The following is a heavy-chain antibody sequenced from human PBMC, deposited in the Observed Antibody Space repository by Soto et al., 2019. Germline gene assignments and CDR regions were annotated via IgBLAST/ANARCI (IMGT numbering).Heavy chain of an antibody. CDR3: AKDLYCYGSGAVAFDI. CDR2: ISGSGGST. Sequence: GGSLRLSCAASGFTFSSYAMSWVRQAPGKGLEWVSAISGSGGSTYYADSVKGRFTISRDNSKNTLYLQMNSLRAEDTAVYYCAKDLYCYGSGAVAFDIWGQGTVVTVSS. CDR1: GFTFSSYA. V-gene: IGHV3-23*01. J-gene: IGHJ3*02. D-gene: IGHD3-10*01.